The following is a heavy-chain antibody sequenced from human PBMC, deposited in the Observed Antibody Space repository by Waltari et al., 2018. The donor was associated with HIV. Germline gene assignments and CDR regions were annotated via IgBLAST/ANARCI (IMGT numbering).Heavy chain of an antibody. J-gene: IGHJ6*02. CDR3: ARQETYGDLTRGMDV. D-gene: IGHD4-17*01. V-gene: IGHV3-21*01. Sequence: INWVRQAPGKGLEWVSSISSSSIYIYYADSVKGRFTISRDNAKNSLYLQMNSLRAEDTAVYYCARQETYGDLTRGMDVWGQGTTVTVSS. CDR2: ISSSSIYI.